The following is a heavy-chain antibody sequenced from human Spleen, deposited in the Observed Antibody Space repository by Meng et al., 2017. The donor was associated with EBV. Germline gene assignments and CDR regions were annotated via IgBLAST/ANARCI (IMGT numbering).Heavy chain of an antibody. D-gene: IGHD3-10*01. Sequence: KPSVPVSPTRPCPVSAVSSFYYGGRIPQPPGRGLEWMGSVHYTGSTYYSPSLKSRVTMAVDTSKNQFSLKLSSVTAADAAVYYCARQSDHYSGSGTYYDYWGQGTLVTVSS. CDR1: VSAVSSFYY. CDR2: VHYTGST. J-gene: IGHJ4*02. V-gene: IGHV4-39*01. CDR3: ARQSDHYSGSGTYYDY.